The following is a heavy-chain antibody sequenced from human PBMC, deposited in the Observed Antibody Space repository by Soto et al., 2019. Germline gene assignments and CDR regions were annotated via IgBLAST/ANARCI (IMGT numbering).Heavy chain of an antibody. Sequence: ESGGSLVLPGGSLRLSCAASGFTFSDHYMDWVRQAPGKGLEWVARSRNKANSYTTVYAASVKDRFTISRDESKNSLYLQMNSLKVEDTAVYFCVRGYHSFDVWGRGTMVTVSS. CDR2: SRNKANSYTT. CDR3: VRGYHSFDV. V-gene: IGHV3-72*01. J-gene: IGHJ3*01. CDR1: GFTFSDHY. D-gene: IGHD1-1*01.